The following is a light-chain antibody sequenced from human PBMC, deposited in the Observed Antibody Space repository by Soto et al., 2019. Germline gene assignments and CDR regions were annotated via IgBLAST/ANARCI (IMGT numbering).Light chain of an antibody. CDR2: YDS. Sequence: SYELTQPPSVSVAPGKTARITCGGNNIGSKSVHWYQQKPGQAPVLVIYYDSDRPSGIPERFSGSNSGNTATLTISRVEAWDEADYYCQVWDSSSDPPRVFGGGTKLTVL. V-gene: IGLV3-21*04. CDR1: NIGSKS. CDR3: QVWDSSSDPPRV. J-gene: IGLJ2*01.